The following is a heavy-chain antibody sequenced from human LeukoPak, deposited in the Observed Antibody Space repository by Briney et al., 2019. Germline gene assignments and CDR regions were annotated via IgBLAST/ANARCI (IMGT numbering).Heavy chain of an antibody. D-gene: IGHD2-15*01. CDR3: ARDFGIGSGPTGFDY. CDR2: ISAYNGNT. Sequence: ASVKVSCKASGYTFTSYGISWVRQAPGQGLEWMGWISAYNGNTNYAQKLQGRVTMTTDTSTSTAYMELRSLRSDDTAVYYCARDFGIGSGPTGFDYWGQGTLVTVSS. J-gene: IGHJ4*02. CDR1: GYTFTSYG. V-gene: IGHV1-18*01.